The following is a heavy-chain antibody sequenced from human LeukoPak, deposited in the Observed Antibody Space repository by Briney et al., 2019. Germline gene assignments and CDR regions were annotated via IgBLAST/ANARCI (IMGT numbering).Heavy chain of an antibody. CDR3: AKGVGYCSGGSCQQFDY. CDR2: ISYDGSNK. J-gene: IGHJ4*02. Sequence: TGGSLRLSCAASGFTFSSYAMHWVRQAPGKGLEWVAVISYDGSNKYYADSVKGRFTISRDNSKNTLYLQMNSLRAEDTAVYYCAKGVGYCSGGSCQQFDYWGQGTLVTVSS. D-gene: IGHD2-15*01. V-gene: IGHV3-30*04. CDR1: GFTFSSYA.